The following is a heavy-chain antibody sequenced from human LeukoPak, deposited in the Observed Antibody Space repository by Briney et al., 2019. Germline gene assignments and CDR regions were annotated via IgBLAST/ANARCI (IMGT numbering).Heavy chain of an antibody. CDR1: GDSITSYY. Sequence: SETLSLTCTVSGDSITSYYWSWIRQPAGKGLKWIGRIYTSGSTNYNPSPKSRVTMSVDTSKNQFSLKLSSVTAADTAVYYCAREPRGSSSPSGGYYFDYWGQGTLVTVSS. J-gene: IGHJ4*02. D-gene: IGHD6-6*01. V-gene: IGHV4-4*07. CDR2: IYTSGST. CDR3: AREPRGSSSPSGGYYFDY.